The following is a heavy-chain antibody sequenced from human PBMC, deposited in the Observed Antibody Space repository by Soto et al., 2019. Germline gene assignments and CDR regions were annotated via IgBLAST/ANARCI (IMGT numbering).Heavy chain of an antibody. V-gene: IGHV5-51*01. Sequence: PGESLKISCKGSGYSFTSYWIGWVRQMPGKGLEWMGIIYPGDSDTRYSPSFQGQVTISVDKSISTAYLQWSSLKASDTAMYYCARHGYSYGYYYYYGMDVWGQGTTVTVPS. D-gene: IGHD5-18*01. CDR3: ARHGYSYGYYYYYGMDV. J-gene: IGHJ6*02. CDR1: GYSFTSYW. CDR2: IYPGDSDT.